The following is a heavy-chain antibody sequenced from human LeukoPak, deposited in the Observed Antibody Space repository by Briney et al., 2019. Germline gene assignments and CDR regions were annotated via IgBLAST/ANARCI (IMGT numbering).Heavy chain of an antibody. J-gene: IGHJ5*02. V-gene: IGHV4-59*08. CDR1: GGSISSYY. CDR3: AVKTTVGVPFDP. D-gene: IGHD4-11*01. Sequence: SETLSLTCTVSGGSISSYYWSWIWQPPGKGLEWIGYIYYSGSTNYNPSLKSRVTISVDTSKNQFSLKLSSVTAADTAVYYCAVKTTVGVPFDPWGQGTLVTVSS. CDR2: IYYSGST.